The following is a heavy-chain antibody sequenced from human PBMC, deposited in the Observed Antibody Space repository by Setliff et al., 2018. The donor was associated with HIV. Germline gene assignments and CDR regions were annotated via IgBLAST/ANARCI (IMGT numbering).Heavy chain of an antibody. Sequence: SETLSLTCAVSGYSISSGYYWGWIRQPPGKGLEWIGSIYHSGSTYYNPSLKSRVTISVDTSKNQSSLKLSSVTAADTAVYYCARSGCSGGSCYSFDPWGQGTLVTVSS. V-gene: IGHV4-38-2*01. J-gene: IGHJ5*02. D-gene: IGHD2-15*01. CDR2: IYHSGST. CDR3: ARSGCSGGSCYSFDP. CDR1: GYSISSGYY.